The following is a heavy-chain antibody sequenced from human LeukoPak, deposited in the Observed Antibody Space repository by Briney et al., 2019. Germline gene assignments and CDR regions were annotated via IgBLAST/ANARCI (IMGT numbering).Heavy chain of an antibody. Sequence: ASVKVSCKASGYTFTSYAMHWVRQAPGQRLEWMGWINVGNGNTKYSQKFQGRVTITRDTFASTAYMELSSLRSEDTAVYYCARGVGWVKSYYYGMDVWGQGTTVTVSS. CDR3: ARGVGWVKSYYYGMDV. V-gene: IGHV1-3*01. CDR1: GYTFTSYA. CDR2: INVGNGNT. J-gene: IGHJ6*02. D-gene: IGHD3-16*01.